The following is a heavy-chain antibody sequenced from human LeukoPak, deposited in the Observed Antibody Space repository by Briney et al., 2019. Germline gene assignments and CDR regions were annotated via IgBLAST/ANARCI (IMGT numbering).Heavy chain of an antibody. CDR3: AKSSSYYYDSSGYFDY. J-gene: IGHJ4*02. Sequence: PGGSLRLSCAVSGFTFSSYAMSWVRQAPGKGLEWVSAISGSGGSTYYADSVKGRFTISRDNSKNTLYLQMNSLRAEDTAVYYCAKSSSYYYDSSGYFDYWGQGTLVTVSS. V-gene: IGHV3-23*01. CDR2: ISGSGGST. CDR1: GFTFSSYA. D-gene: IGHD3-22*01.